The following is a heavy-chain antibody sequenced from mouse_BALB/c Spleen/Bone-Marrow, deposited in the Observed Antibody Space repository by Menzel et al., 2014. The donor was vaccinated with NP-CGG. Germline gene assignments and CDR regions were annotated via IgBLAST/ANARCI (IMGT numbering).Heavy chain of an antibody. V-gene: IGHV7-1*02. J-gene: IGHJ3*01. CDR1: GFTFSDFY. CDR3: ARDVGYGNYFVY. CDR2: SRNKAKYYTT. D-gene: IGHD2-10*02. Sequence: EVQLVESGGGLVQPGDSLRLSCATSGFTFSDFYMEWVRQPPGKRLEWIAASRNKAKYYTTVNSASVKGRFIVSRDTSHSVLYLQMKALTAEYNAIYYCARDVGYGNYFVYWGQGTLVTVSA.